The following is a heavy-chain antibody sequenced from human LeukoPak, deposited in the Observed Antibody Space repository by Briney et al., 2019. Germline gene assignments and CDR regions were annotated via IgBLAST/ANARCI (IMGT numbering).Heavy chain of an antibody. Sequence: GGSLRLSCAASGFAFSAYAMTWVRQAPGKGLEWVSAISGSGSSTFYADSVKGRYTISRDNSKNTLYLQMNSLRAEDTAIYYCAKTSGSGNYYYYYYGMDVWGQGTTVTVSS. V-gene: IGHV3-23*01. D-gene: IGHD3-10*01. CDR3: AKTSGSGNYYYYYYGMDV. CDR1: GFAFSAYA. J-gene: IGHJ6*02. CDR2: ISGSGSST.